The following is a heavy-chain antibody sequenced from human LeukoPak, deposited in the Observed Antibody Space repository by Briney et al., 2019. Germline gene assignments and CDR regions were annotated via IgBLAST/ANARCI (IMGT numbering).Heavy chain of an antibody. Sequence: PSETLSLTCTVSAGSISSYYWTWIRQPAGKGLEWIGQIYSSGSTIYNPSLRSRVTLSVDTSKNQFSLKLTSVTAADTAVYYCAREDWDAATRNWYIDLWGRGTLVTVSS. D-gene: IGHD5-18*01. V-gene: IGHV4-4*07. CDR1: AGSISSYY. CDR2: IYSSGST. J-gene: IGHJ2*01. CDR3: AREDWDAATRNWYIDL.